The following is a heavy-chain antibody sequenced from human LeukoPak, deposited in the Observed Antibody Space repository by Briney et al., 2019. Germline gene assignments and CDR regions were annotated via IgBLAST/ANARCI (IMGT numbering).Heavy chain of an antibody. J-gene: IGHJ3*02. V-gene: IGHV1-8*03. CDR2: MNPNSGNT. CDR1: GYTFTSYD. Sequence: ASVKVSCKASGYTFTSYDINWVRQATGQGLEWMGWMNPNSGNTGYAQKFQGRVTITRNTSISTAYMELSSLRSEDTAVYYCAGIAARHHDAFDIWGQGTMVTVSS. D-gene: IGHD6-6*01. CDR3: AGIAARHHDAFDI.